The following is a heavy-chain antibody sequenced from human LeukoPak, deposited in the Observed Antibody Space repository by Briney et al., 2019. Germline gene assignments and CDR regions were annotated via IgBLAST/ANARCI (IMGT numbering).Heavy chain of an antibody. Sequence: PSETLSLPCAVSGYSISSGYYWGGIRPPPGKGLEWIGSIYHSGSNYYNPSLKSRVTISVNTSKNQFTLKLSSVTAADTAVYYCARLSRVPATDHLLDYWGQGTLVTVSS. CDR2: IYHSGSN. CDR3: ARLSRVPATDHLLDY. V-gene: IGHV4-38-2*01. D-gene: IGHD5/OR15-5a*01. CDR1: GYSISSGYY. J-gene: IGHJ4*02.